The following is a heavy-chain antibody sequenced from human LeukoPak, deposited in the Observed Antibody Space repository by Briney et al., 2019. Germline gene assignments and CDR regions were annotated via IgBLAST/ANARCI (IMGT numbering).Heavy chain of an antibody. D-gene: IGHD6-13*01. V-gene: IGHV1-46*01. CDR1: GGTFSTYV. J-gene: IGHJ4*02. CDR3: ARKGIAAAGRPFDY. Sequence: ASVKVSCKASGGTFSTYVISWVRQAPGQGLEWMGIINPSGGSTSYAQKFQGRVTMTRDMSTSTVYMELSSLRSEDTAVYYCARKGIAAAGRPFDYWGQGTLVTVSS. CDR2: INPSGGST.